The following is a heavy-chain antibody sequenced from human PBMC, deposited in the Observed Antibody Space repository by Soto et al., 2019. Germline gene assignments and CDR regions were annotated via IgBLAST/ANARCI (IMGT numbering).Heavy chain of an antibody. CDR1: GFTFSSYD. J-gene: IGHJ6*03. Sequence: GGSLRLSCAASGFTFSSYDMHWVRQATGKGLEWVSAIGTAGDTYYPGSVKGRFTISRENAKNSLYLQMNSPRAGDTAVYYCARVNRDGFGEESYYYYYMDVWGKGTTVTVSS. CDR3: ARVNRDGFGEESYYYYYMDV. D-gene: IGHD3-10*01. V-gene: IGHV3-13*01. CDR2: IGTAGDT.